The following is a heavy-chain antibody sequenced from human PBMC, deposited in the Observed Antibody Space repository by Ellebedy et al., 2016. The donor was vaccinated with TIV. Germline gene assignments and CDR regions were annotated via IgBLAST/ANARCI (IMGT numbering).Heavy chain of an antibody. CDR3: ASDPALPRGRFDP. Sequence: MPSETLSLTCTVSDDSISSTGSFWGWIRQPPGKGLEWIGNISSSGIGSTYYNPSLKSRVAISVDTSKNQFSLNLSSVTAADTAVYYCASDPALPRGRFDPWGQGTLVTVSS. J-gene: IGHJ5*02. CDR1: DDSISSTGSF. CDR2: ISSSGIGST. V-gene: IGHV4-39*07.